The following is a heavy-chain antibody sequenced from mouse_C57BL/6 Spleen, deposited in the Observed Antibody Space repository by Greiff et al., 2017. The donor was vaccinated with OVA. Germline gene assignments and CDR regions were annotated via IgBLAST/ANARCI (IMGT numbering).Heavy chain of an antibody. J-gene: IGHJ1*03. CDR2: ISSGSSTI. V-gene: IGHV5-17*01. CDR3: ARSNFMTTVVEV. Sequence: EVKLVESGGGLVKPGGSLTLSCAASGFTFSDYGMHWVRQAPEKGLEWVAYISSGSSTIYYADTVKGRFTISSDNAKNTLFLQMTSLRSEDTAMYYCARSNFMTTVVEVWGTGTTVTVSS. D-gene: IGHD1-1*01. CDR1: GFTFSDYG.